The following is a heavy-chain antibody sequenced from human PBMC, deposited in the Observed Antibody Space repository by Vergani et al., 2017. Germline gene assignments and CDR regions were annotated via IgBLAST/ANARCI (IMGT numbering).Heavy chain of an antibody. Sequence: QVQLVQSGAEVKKPGSSVKVSCKASGGTFSSYAISWVRQAPGQGLEWMGRIISIFGTANYAQKFQGRVTITADESTSTAYMELSSLRSEDTAVYYCAREGGNYDFWSGYYSYWGQGTLVTVSS. D-gene: IGHD3-3*01. CDR1: GGTFSSYA. CDR2: IISIFGTA. CDR3: AREGGNYDFWSGYYSY. J-gene: IGHJ4*02. V-gene: IGHV1-69*18.